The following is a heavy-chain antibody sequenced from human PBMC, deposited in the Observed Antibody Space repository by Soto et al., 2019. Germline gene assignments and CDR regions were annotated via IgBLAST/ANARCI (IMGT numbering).Heavy chain of an antibody. CDR3: ASGSTYDGFVT. CDR2: IYHIGTT. D-gene: IGHD3-10*01. Sequence: QVQLQESGPRLVKPSQTLSLTCTVSGDSIGSGDYYWTWIRQPPGKGLEWIGYIYHIGTTFYNPSLESRFNIAEDTSKNQYSLMASSVAADDAVVYCGASGSTYDGFVTWGQGTLITVSS. CDR1: GDSIGSGDYY. V-gene: IGHV4-30-4*01. J-gene: IGHJ5*02.